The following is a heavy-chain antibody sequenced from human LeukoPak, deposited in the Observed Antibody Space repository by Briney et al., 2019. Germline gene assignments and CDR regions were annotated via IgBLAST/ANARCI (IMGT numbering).Heavy chain of an antibody. Sequence: PGGSLRLSCAASGFTFDDYAMHWVRRAPGKGPEWVSGISWNSGSIGYADSVKGRFTISRDNAKNSLYLQMNSLRAEDTAVYYCAELGITMIGGVWGKGTTVTISS. J-gene: IGHJ6*04. V-gene: IGHV3-9*01. D-gene: IGHD3-10*02. CDR1: GFTFDDYA. CDR3: AELGITMIGGV. CDR2: ISWNSGSI.